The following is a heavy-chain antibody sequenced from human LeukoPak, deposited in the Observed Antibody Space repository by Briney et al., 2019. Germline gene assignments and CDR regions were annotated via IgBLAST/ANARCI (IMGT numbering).Heavy chain of an antibody. CDR3: ARDERYYYDSSGYYPNSLFDY. CDR1: GFTFSSYS. J-gene: IGHJ4*02. Sequence: PGGSLRLSCAAPGFTFSSYSMNWVRQAPGKGLEWVSSISSSSTYIYYADSVRGRFTISRDNAKNSLYLQMNSLRAEDTAVYYCARDERYYYDSSGYYPNSLFDYWGQGTLVTVSS. V-gene: IGHV3-21*01. D-gene: IGHD3-22*01. CDR2: ISSSSTYI.